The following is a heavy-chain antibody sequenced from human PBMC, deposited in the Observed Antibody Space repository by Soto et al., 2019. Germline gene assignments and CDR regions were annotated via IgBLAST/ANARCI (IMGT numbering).Heavy chain of an antibody. CDR2: ISYDGTNK. V-gene: IGHV3-30*18. Sequence: PGGSLRLSCAASGFSFATYAMHWVRQAPGQGLEWVAHISYDGTNKNFADSVKGRFTISRDNSKNTLWLQMNSLRLEDTAVYYCAKEVIAAPSHAFDVWGQGTLVTVSS. J-gene: IGHJ3*01. CDR3: AKEVIAAPSHAFDV. D-gene: IGHD6-13*01. CDR1: GFSFATYA.